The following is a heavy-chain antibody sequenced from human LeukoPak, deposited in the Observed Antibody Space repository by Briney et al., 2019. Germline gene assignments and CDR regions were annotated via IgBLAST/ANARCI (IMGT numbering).Heavy chain of an antibody. CDR1: GYTFTSYY. J-gene: IGHJ4*02. Sequence: ASVKVSCKASGYTFTSYYMHWVRQAPGQGLEWMGIINPSGGSTSYAQKFQGRVTMTRDTSTSTVYMELSSLRSEDTAVYYCAREGIVVVPAAMLDYWGLGTLVTVSS. D-gene: IGHD2-2*01. CDR2: INPSGGST. CDR3: AREGIVVVPAAMLDY. V-gene: IGHV1-46*01.